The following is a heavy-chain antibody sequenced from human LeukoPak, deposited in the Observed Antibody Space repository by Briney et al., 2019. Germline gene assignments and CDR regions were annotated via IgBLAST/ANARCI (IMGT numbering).Heavy chain of an antibody. CDR2: MSSRGYPI. D-gene: IGHD3-16*02. CDR3: AIVGIALAGPFDY. Sequence: GGSLRLSYVASGFTFTDYYMSWIRQAPGKGLEWISYMSSRGYPIYYADSVKGRFTISRDNAKNSLYLQMNSLRADDTAVYFCAIVGIALAGPFDYWGQGTLVAVSS. V-gene: IGHV3-11*01. J-gene: IGHJ4*02. CDR1: GFTFTDYY.